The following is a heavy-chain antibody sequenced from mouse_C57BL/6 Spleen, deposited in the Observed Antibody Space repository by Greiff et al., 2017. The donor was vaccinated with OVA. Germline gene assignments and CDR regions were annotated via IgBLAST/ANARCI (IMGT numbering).Heavy chain of an antibody. CDR3: ARDGVVAFDY. CDR2: ISDGGSYT. CDR1: GFTFSSYA. J-gene: IGHJ2*01. V-gene: IGHV5-4*01. D-gene: IGHD1-1*01. Sequence: DVHLVESGGGLVKPGGSLKLSCAASGFTFSSYAMSWVRQTPEKRLEWVATISDGGSYTYYPDNVKGRFTISRDNAKNNLYLQMRHLKSEDTAMYYCARDGVVAFDYWGQGTTLTVSS.